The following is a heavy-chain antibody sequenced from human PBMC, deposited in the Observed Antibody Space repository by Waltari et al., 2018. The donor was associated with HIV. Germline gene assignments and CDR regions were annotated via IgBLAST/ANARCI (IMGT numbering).Heavy chain of an antibody. D-gene: IGHD3-22*01. V-gene: IGHV3-49*04. Sequence: EVQLVESGGTLVQPGRSLRLSCSTSGFTFGDVAIIWVRQAPGKGLECVGLIRTKTYGGTTESAASVKDRFTISRDDSRSIAYLQMNSLKTEDTAIYFCTRQHDSSGYYTRGLFYFDYWGQGNLVTVSS. J-gene: IGHJ4*02. CDR2: IRTKTYGGTT. CDR1: GFTFGDVA. CDR3: TRQHDSSGYYTRGLFYFDY.